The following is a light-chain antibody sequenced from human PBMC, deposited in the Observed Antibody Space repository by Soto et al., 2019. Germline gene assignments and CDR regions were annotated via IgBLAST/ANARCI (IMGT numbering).Light chain of an antibody. CDR3: QQRNMDPWT. J-gene: IGKJ1*01. Sequence: DIQLTQSPSFLSASVGDRVTITCRASQGISRYLAWYQQKPGKAPNLLIYTASLLQSGVPSRFSGSGSGTEFTRPISSLQPEDFATYYCQQRNMDPWTVGLGTKVEIK. CDR2: TAS. V-gene: IGKV1-9*01. CDR1: QGISRY.